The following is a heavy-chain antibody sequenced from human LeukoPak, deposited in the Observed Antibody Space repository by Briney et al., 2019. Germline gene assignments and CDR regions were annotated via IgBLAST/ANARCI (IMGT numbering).Heavy chain of an antibody. Sequence: GGSLRLSCVASGFTFSGYAMSWVRQAPGKGLEWVSAISGSGATTFYADSVKGRFTTSRDNAKNTLFLQMNSLRAEDTAVYYCAKDLTVTTHNVDYWGQGTLVTVSS. CDR3: AKDLTVTTHNVDY. V-gene: IGHV3-23*01. J-gene: IGHJ4*02. D-gene: IGHD4-11*01. CDR2: ISGSGATT. CDR1: GFTFSGYA.